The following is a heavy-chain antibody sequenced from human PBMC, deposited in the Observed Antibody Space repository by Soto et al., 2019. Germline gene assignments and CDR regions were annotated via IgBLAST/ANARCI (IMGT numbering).Heavy chain of an antibody. V-gene: IGHV1-69*13. CDR2: IIPIFGTA. CDR3: ARDLADILTGYYSHDAFDI. Sequence: SVKVSCKASGGTFSSYAISWVRQAPGQGLEWMGGIIPIFGTANYAQEFQGRVTITADESTSTAYMELSSLRSEDTAVYYCARDLADILTGYYSHDAFDIWGQGTMVTVSS. CDR1: GGTFSSYA. D-gene: IGHD3-9*01. J-gene: IGHJ3*02.